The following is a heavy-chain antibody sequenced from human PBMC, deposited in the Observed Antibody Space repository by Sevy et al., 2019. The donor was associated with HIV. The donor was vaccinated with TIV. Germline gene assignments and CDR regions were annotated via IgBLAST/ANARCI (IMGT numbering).Heavy chain of an antibody. CDR3: ARYVWGSYRWGLDY. CDR2: ISSSGSTI. CDR1: GFTFSDYY. J-gene: IGHJ4*02. D-gene: IGHD3-16*02. Sequence: GGSLRLSCAASGFTFSDYYMSWIRQAQGKGLEWVSYISSSGSTIYYADSVKGRFTISRGNSQNTLYLQMNSLRAEDTAVYYCARYVWGSYRWGLDYWGQGTLVTVSS. V-gene: IGHV3-11*04.